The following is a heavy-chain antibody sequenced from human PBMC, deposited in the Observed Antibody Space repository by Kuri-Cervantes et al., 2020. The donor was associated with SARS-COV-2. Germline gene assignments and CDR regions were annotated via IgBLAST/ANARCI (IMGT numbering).Heavy chain of an antibody. CDR3: ASRRGYSYGIAVGDAFDI. CDR2: IIPILGTA. D-gene: IGHD5-18*01. Sequence: SVKISCKASGGTFGSYAISWVRQDPGQGLEWMGRIIPILGTANYAQKFQGRVTITSDKSTSTAYMELSSLRSEDTAAYYCASRRGYSYGIAVGDAFDIWGQGTRGT. CDR1: GGTFGSYA. V-gene: IGHV1-69*04. J-gene: IGHJ3*02.